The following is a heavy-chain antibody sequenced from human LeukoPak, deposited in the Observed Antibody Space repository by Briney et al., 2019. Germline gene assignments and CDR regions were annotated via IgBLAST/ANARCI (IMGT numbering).Heavy chain of an antibody. CDR3: AKDQWELLSFDY. CDR2: ISGSGGST. J-gene: IGHJ4*02. CDR1: GFTFSSYA. Sequence: GGSLRLSCAASGFTFSSYAMSWVRQAPGKGLEWVSAISGSGGSTYYADSVKGRFTISRDNSKNTLYLQMTSLRAEDTAVYYCAKDQWELLSFDYWGQGTLVTVSS. V-gene: IGHV3-23*01. D-gene: IGHD1-26*01.